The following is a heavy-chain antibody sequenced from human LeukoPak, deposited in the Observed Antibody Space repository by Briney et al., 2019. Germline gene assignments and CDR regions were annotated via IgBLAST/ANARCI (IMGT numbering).Heavy chain of an antibody. J-gene: IGHJ4*02. D-gene: IGHD3-22*01. CDR3: AKRGVVIRVILVGFHKEAYYFDS. V-gene: IGHV3-23*01. Sequence: GGSLRLSCAVSGITLSNYGMSWVRQAPGKGLEWVAGISGSGGTTNYADSVKGRFTISRDNPKNTLYLQMNGLRAEDTAVYFCAKRGVVIRVILVGFHKEAYYFDSWGQGALVTVSS. CDR2: ISGSGGTT. CDR1: GITLSNYG.